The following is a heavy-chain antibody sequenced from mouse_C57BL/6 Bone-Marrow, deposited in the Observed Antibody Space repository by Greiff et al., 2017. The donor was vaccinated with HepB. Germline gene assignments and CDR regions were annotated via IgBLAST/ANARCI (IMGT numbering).Heavy chain of an antibody. V-gene: IGHV1-81*01. CDR2: IYPRSGNT. CDR1: GYTFTSYG. Sequence: QVQLQESGAELARPGASVKLSCKASGYTFTSYGISWVKQRTGQGLEWIGEIYPRSGNTYYNEKFKGKATLTADKSSSTAYMELRSLTSEDSAVYFCARKVYYGSSWDYWGQGTTLTVSS. D-gene: IGHD1-1*01. CDR3: ARKVYYGSSWDY. J-gene: IGHJ2*01.